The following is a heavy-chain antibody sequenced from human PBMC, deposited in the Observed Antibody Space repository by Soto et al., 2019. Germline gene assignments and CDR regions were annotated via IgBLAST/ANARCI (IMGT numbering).Heavy chain of an antibody. CDR2: INPNSGGT. Sequence: GASVKVSCKASGYTFPGYNMHWVRQAPGQGLEWMGWINPNSGGTNYAQKFKGWVTMTRDTSISTAYMELSRLRSDDTAVYYCARSRGWFGELSGYYYYGMDVWGQGTTVTVSS. V-gene: IGHV1-2*04. J-gene: IGHJ6*02. D-gene: IGHD3-10*01. CDR3: ARSRGWFGELSGYYYYGMDV. CDR1: GYTFPGYN.